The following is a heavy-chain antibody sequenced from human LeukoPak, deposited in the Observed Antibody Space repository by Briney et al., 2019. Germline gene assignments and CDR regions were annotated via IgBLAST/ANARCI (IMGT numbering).Heavy chain of an antibody. CDR2: IYYSGST. CDR1: GGSISSSSYY. Sequence: SETLSLTWTVSGGSISSSSYYWGWIRQPPGKGLEWIGSIYYSGSTYYNPSLKSRVTISVDTSKNQFSLKLSSVTAADTAVYYCARHSSGWYGDYWGQGTLVTVSS. CDR3: ARHSSGWYGDY. D-gene: IGHD6-19*01. V-gene: IGHV4-39*01. J-gene: IGHJ4*02.